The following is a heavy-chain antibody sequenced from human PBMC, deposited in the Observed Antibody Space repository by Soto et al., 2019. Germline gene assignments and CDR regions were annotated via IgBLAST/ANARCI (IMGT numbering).Heavy chain of an antibody. V-gene: IGHV1-18*01. CDR1: GYTFTSYG. D-gene: IGHD2-2*01. J-gene: IGHJ4*02. CDR2: ISAYNGNT. CDR3: ARGNGGLVVPAAPNLDY. Sequence: ASVKVSCKASGYTFTSYGISWVRQAPGQGLEWMGWISAYNGNTNYAQKLQGRVTMTTDTSTSTAYMELRSLRSDDTAVYFCARGNGGLVVPAAPNLDYWGQGTLVTVSS.